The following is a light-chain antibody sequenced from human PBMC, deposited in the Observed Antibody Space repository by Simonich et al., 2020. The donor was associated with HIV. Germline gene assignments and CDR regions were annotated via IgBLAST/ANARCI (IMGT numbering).Light chain of an antibody. Sequence: QSALTQPPSASGSPGQAVTISCTGTSSDVGGYNYDSWYQQHPGKAPKLMIYEVNKRPSGVPDRFSGSKSGNTASLTVSGLQADDESDYYCSSYAGSNNWVFGGGTKVTVL. CDR2: EVN. V-gene: IGLV2-8*01. J-gene: IGLJ3*02. CDR3: SSYAGSNNWV. CDR1: SSDVGGYNY.